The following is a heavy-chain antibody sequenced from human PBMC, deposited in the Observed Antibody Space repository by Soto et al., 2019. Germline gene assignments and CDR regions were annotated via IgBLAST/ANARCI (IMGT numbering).Heavy chain of an antibody. CDR3: AREPRDGYYYFDY. Sequence: SETLSLTCTVSGGSIISGDYYWSWIRQPPGKGLEWIGYIYYSGSTYYNPSLKSRVTISVDTSKNQFSLKLSSVTAADTAVYYCAREPRDGYYYFDYWGQGTLVTVSS. CDR2: IYYSGST. CDR1: GGSIISGDYY. D-gene: IGHD4-17*01. J-gene: IGHJ4*02. V-gene: IGHV4-30-4*01.